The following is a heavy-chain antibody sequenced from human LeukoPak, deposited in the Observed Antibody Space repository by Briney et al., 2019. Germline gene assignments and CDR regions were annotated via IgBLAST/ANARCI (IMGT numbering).Heavy chain of an antibody. V-gene: IGHV1-69*01. CDR2: IIPIFGTA. CDR3: ARAHCSSTSCYTASNDAFDI. D-gene: IGHD2-2*02. CDR1: GGTFSSYA. J-gene: IGHJ3*02. Sequence: SVKVSCKASGGTFSSYAISWVRQAPGQGLEWMGGIIPIFGTANYAQKFQGRVTITADESTSTAYMELSSLRSEDTAVYYCARAHCSSTSCYTASNDAFDIWGQGTMVTVSS.